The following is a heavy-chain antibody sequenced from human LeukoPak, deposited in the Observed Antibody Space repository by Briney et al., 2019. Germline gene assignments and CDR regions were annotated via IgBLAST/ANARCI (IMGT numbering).Heavy chain of an antibody. CDR1: GGSISSSSYY. J-gene: IGHJ4*02. CDR2: FYYGGST. Sequence: SETLSLTCTVSGGSISSSSYYWAWIRQPPGKGLEWIGSFYYGGSTFYNPSLKSRVTISADTSKNQFSLKLSSVTAADTAVYLCARRVIVATIDYWGQGTLVTVSS. D-gene: IGHD5-12*01. CDR3: ARRVIVATIDY. V-gene: IGHV4-39*01.